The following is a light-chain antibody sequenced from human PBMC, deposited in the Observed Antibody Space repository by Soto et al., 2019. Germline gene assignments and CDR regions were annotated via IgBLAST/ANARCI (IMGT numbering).Light chain of an antibody. CDR3: QQYNYWPRT. Sequence: EVVMTQSPATLSVSPGERATLSCRASQSVSSNLAWYQQKPGQAPRLLIYGASTRATGVPATFSGSGSGTEFTLTISSLQSEDFALYYCQQYNYWPRTVGQGTKVEIK. V-gene: IGKV3-15*01. CDR2: GAS. J-gene: IGKJ1*01. CDR1: QSVSSN.